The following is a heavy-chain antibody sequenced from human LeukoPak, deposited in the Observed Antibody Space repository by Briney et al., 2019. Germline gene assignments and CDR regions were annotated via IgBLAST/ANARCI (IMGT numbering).Heavy chain of an antibody. CDR1: GYSISSGYY. Sequence: PSETLSLTCTVSGYSISSGYYWGWIRQPPGKGLEWIGSIYHSGSTYYNPSLKSRVTISVDTSKNQFSLKLSSVIAADTAVYYCARDSSGYYLGWGQGTLVTVSS. J-gene: IGHJ4*02. CDR2: IYHSGST. V-gene: IGHV4-38-2*02. CDR3: ARDSSGYYLG. D-gene: IGHD3-22*01.